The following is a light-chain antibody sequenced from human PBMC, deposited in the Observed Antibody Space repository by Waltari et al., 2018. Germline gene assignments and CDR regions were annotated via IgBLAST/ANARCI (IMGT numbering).Light chain of an antibody. CDR3: LQYDSYPRT. V-gene: IGKV1-16*01. J-gene: IGKJ1*01. CDR2: GAS. CDR1: QGIRNS. Sequence: EIQMTQSPSSLSAFVGDRVPISCRASQGIRNSVDWFQQKPGKAPKALMYGASTLHSGVPSRFSGSGFGTDFTLTISGLQPEDLATYYCLQYDSYPRTFGQGTKVEIK.